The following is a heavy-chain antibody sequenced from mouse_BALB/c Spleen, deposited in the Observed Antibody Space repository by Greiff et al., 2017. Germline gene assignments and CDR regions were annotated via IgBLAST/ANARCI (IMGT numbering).Heavy chain of an antibody. Sequence: EVHLVESGGGLVKPGGSLKLSCAASGFTFSSYTMSWVRQTPEKRLEWVATISSGGGNTYYPDSVKGRFTISRDNAKNNLYLQMSSLRSEDTALYYCARYRGGPAWFAYWGQGTLVTVSA. V-gene: IGHV5-9*03. CDR3: ARYRGGPAWFAY. CDR2: ISSGGGNT. J-gene: IGHJ3*01. CDR1: GFTFSSYT. D-gene: IGHD1-1*02.